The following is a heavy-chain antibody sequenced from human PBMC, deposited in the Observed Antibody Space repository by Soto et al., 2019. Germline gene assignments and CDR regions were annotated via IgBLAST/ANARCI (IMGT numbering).Heavy chain of an antibody. CDR1: GFTFSTYG. CDR3: AKDGSSTLGYAVDY. J-gene: IGHJ4*02. CDR2: ISYDGSNK. Sequence: QVQLVESGGGVVQPGRSLRLSCAASGFTFSTYGMHWVRQAPGKGLEWVAVISYDGSNKYYADSVKGRFTISGDNSKNTVYLQMNGLRAEDTAVYYCAKDGSSTLGYAVDYRGKGTLVTVSS. V-gene: IGHV3-30*18. D-gene: IGHD3-10*01.